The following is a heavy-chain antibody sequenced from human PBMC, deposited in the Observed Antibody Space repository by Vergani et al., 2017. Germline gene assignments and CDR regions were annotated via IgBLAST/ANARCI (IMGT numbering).Heavy chain of an antibody. V-gene: IGHV4-39*01. D-gene: IGHD2-15*01. CDR1: GGSISSSSYY. CDR2: IYYSGST. CDR3: ARQEAAKERRIDY. J-gene: IGHJ4*02. Sequence: QLQLQESGPGLVKPSETLSLTCTVSGGSISSSSYYWGWIRQPPGKGLEWIGSIYYSGSTYYNPSLKSRVTISVDTSKNQFSLKLSSVTAADTAVYYCARQEAAKERRIDYWGQGTLVTVSS.